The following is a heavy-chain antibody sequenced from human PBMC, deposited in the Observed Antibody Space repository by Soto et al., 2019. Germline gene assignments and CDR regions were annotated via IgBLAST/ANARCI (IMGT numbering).Heavy chain of an antibody. Sequence: QVQLVQSGAEVKKPGSSVKVSCKASGGTFSSYTISWVRQAPGQGLEWMGRIIPILGIANYAQKFQGRVTITADKSTSTAYMELSSLRSEDTAVYYCARVVVVTDNWFDPWGQGTLVTVSS. J-gene: IGHJ5*02. CDR1: GGTFSSYT. CDR3: ARVVVVTDNWFDP. V-gene: IGHV1-69*02. D-gene: IGHD2-21*02. CDR2: IIPILGIA.